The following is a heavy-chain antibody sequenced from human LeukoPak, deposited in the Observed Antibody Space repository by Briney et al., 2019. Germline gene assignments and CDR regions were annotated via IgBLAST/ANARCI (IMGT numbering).Heavy chain of an antibody. CDR1: GFTFSSYW. J-gene: IGHJ4*02. D-gene: IGHD5-12*01. CDR3: AREGRVSGYDFDC. V-gene: IGHV3-74*03. Sequence: GGSLRLSCAASGFTFSSYWMHWVRQAPGKGLVWVSRINGDGSSITYADSVKGRFTISRDNAKNTLYLQMNSLRVEDAAVYFCAREGRVSGYDFDCWGQGTLVTVSS. CDR2: INGDGSSI.